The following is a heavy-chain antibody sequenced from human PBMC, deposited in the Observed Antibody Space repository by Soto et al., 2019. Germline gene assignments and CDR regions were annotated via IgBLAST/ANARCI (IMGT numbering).Heavy chain of an antibody. Sequence: PGESLKISCKGSGYSFTSYWIGWVRQMPGKDLELMVIIYPGDSVTRYSPSFQGQVTISADKSISTAYLQWISLKASDTAMYYCASYCSSTSCYGPGAFDIWGQVTMVTVSS. D-gene: IGHD2-2*01. CDR2: IYPGDSVT. J-gene: IGHJ3*02. V-gene: IGHV5-51*01. CDR1: GYSFTSYW. CDR3: ASYCSSTSCYGPGAFDI.